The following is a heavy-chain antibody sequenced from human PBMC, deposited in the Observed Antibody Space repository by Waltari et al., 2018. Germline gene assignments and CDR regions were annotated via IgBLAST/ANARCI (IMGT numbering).Heavy chain of an antibody. J-gene: IGHJ5*02. CDR1: GGSFSGYY. V-gene: IGHV4-34*01. D-gene: IGHD6-13*01. Sequence: QVQLQQWGAGLLKPSETLSLTCAVYGGSFSGYYWSWIRQPPGKGLEWIGEINHSGSTNYDPSLKSRVTISVDTSKNQCSLKLSSVTAADTAVYYCARGPRTHSSSWYSGWFDPWGQGTLVTVSS. CDR3: ARGPRTHSSSWYSGWFDP. CDR2: INHSGST.